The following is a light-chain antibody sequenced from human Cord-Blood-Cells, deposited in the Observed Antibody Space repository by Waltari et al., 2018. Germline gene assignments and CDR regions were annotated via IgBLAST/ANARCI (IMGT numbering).Light chain of an antibody. CDR2: GAS. CDR1: QSVSRSY. CDR3: QQYGSSLIA. V-gene: IGKV3-20*01. Sequence: EIVLTQSPGTLSLSPGERATLSCRASQSVSRSYLAWYQQKPGQAPRLLIYGASSRATGIPDRFSGSGSGTGFTLTISRLEPEDFAVYYCQQYGSSLIAFGQGTRLEIK. J-gene: IGKJ5*01.